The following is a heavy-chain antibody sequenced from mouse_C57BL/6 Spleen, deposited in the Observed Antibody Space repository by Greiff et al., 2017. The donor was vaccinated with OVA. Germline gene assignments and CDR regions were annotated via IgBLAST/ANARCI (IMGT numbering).Heavy chain of an antibody. CDR2: ISYDGSN. J-gene: IGHJ1*03. CDR1: GYSITSGYY. D-gene: IGHD1-1*01. Sequence: DVKLQESGPGLVKPSQSLSLTCSVTGYSITSGYYWNWIRQFPGNKLEWMGYISYDGSNNYNPSLKNRISITRDTSKNQFFLKLNSVTTEDTATYYCAREDYGSSHWYFDVWGTGTTVTVSS. V-gene: IGHV3-6*01. CDR3: AREDYGSSHWYFDV.